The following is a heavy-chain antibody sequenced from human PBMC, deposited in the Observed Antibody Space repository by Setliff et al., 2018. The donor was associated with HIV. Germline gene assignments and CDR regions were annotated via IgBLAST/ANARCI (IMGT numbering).Heavy chain of an antibody. CDR3: ASEAWTSYRSSSGYYYYYMDV. V-gene: IGHV4-61*01. D-gene: IGHD6-6*01. CDR2: IYYSGSTT. J-gene: IGHJ6*03. Sequence: PSETLSLTCTVSGGSVGSGSYYWSWIRQSPGKGLEWIGYIYYSGSTTKYNPSLKSRVTISVDTSKNQFSLKLSSVTAADTAVYYCASEAWTSYRSSSGYYYYYMDVWGKGTTVTVSS. CDR1: GGSVGSGSYY.